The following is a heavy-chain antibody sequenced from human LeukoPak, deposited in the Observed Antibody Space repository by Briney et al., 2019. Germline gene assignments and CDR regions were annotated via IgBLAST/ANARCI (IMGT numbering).Heavy chain of an antibody. CDR2: ISSSSSYI. CDR1: GFTFSSYS. V-gene: IGHV3-21*01. D-gene: IGHD1-26*01. Sequence: PGGSLRLSCTASGFTFSSYSMNWVRQAPGKGLEWVSSISSSSSYIYYADSVKGRFTISRDNAKNSLYLQMNSLRAEDTAVYYCARGPWELLEDWGQGTLVTVSS. J-gene: IGHJ4*02. CDR3: ARGPWELLED.